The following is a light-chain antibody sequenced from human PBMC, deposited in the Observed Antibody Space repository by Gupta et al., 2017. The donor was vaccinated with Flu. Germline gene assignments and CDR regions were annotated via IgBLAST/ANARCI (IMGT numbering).Light chain of an antibody. CDR2: KAS. V-gene: IGKV1-5*03. CDR1: QSISSW. Sequence: STLSASVGDRVTITCRASQSISSWLAWYQQKPGKAPKLLIYKASSLESGVPSRFSGSGSGTEFTLTISSLQPDDVATYYCQQYNSYSPRTFGQGTKLEIK. J-gene: IGKJ2*01. CDR3: QQYNSYSPRT.